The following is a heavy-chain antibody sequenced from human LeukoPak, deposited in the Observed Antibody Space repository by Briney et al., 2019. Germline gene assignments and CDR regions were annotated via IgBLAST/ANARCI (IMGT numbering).Heavy chain of an antibody. J-gene: IGHJ4*02. Sequence: PGGSLRLSCAASGFTFSSYAMHWVRQAPGKGLEWVSSISSSSSYIYYADSVKGRFTISRDNAKNSLYLQMNSLTDEDTAVYYCARDGYHDSSDYYYARYFDSWGQGTLVTVSS. D-gene: IGHD3-22*01. CDR2: ISSSSSYI. V-gene: IGHV3-21*01. CDR3: ARDGYHDSSDYYYARYFDS. CDR1: GFTFSSYA.